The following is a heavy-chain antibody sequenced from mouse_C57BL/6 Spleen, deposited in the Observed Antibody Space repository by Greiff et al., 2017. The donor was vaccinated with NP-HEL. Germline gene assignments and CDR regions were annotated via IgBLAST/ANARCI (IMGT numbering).Heavy chain of an antibody. CDR3: ASDYYGSSGPCDY. V-gene: IGHV5-4*01. J-gene: IGHJ2*01. D-gene: IGHD1-1*01. CDR2: ISDGGSYT. CDR1: GFTFSSYA. Sequence: EVQLVESGGGLVKPGGSLKLSCAASGFTFSSYAMSWVRQTPEKRLEWVATISDGGSYTYYPDNVKGRFTISRDNAKNNLYLQMSHLKSEDTAMYYCASDYYGSSGPCDYWGQGTTLTVSS.